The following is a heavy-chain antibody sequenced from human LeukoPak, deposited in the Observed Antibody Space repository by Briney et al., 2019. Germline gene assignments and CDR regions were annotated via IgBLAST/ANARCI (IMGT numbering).Heavy chain of an antibody. J-gene: IGHJ6*02. CDR1: GYTLTELS. CDR3: ARADNYGDGMDV. V-gene: IGHV1-24*01. Sequence: ASVKVSCKVSGYTLTELSMHWVRQAPGKGLEWMGGFDPEDGETIYAQKFQGRVTMTEDTSTDTAYMELSSLRSEDTAVYYCARADNYGDGMDVWGQGTTVTVSS. CDR2: FDPEDGET. D-gene: IGHD4-11*01.